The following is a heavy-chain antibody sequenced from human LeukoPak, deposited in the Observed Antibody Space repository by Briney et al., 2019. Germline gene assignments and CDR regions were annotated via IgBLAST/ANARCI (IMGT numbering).Heavy chain of an antibody. J-gene: IGHJ4*02. Sequence: ASVKVSWKASGYTFTSYDINWVRQATGQGLEWMGWMNPNSGNTGYAQKFQGRVTMTRDTSISTAYMELSSLRSEDTAVYYCARGPNWNAGIYYLDYWGQGTLVTVSS. CDR1: GYTFTSYD. D-gene: IGHD1-1*01. CDR2: MNPNSGNT. V-gene: IGHV1-8*01. CDR3: ARGPNWNAGIYYLDY.